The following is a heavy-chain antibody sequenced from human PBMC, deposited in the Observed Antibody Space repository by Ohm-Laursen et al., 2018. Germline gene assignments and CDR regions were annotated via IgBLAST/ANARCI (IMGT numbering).Heavy chain of an antibody. CDR2: ISYDGSNK. Sequence: RSLRLSCAASGFTFSSYGMHWVRQAPGKGLEWVAVISYDGSNKYYADSVKGRFTISRDNSKNTLYLQMNSLRAEDTAVYYCAKDIRFLEWLLYLDAFDIWGQGTMVTVSS. V-gene: IGHV3-30*18. D-gene: IGHD3-3*01. CDR3: AKDIRFLEWLLYLDAFDI. J-gene: IGHJ3*02. CDR1: GFTFSSYG.